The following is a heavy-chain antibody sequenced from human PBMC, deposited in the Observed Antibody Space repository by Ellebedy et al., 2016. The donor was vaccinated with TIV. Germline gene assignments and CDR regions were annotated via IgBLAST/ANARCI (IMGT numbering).Heavy chain of an antibody. D-gene: IGHD2-8*02. CDR1: GFTLGNYA. Sequence: GESLKISXAASGFTLGNYALHWVRQAPGEGLEWLALISFDESVRYYADSVKGGFTISRDNSKNTLYLQMNSLGDEDTAIYFCARGETYYSGTSDYGFEYWGQGTLVTVSS. CDR2: ISFDESVR. CDR3: ARGETYYSGTSDYGFEY. V-gene: IGHV3-30*04. J-gene: IGHJ4*02.